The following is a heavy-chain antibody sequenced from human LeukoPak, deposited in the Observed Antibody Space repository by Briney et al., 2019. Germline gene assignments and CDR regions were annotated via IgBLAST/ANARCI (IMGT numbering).Heavy chain of an antibody. J-gene: IGHJ5*02. CDR2: IYYNGST. Sequence: SETLSLTCTVSGGSISSSSYYWGRIRQPPGKGLEWIGSIYYNGSTYYNPSLQSRVTISVDTSKAQFSLKLSSVTGAGTAVYYCARLGVVWLPAAWFNWFDPGGQGTLVTVSS. V-gene: IGHV4-39*01. CDR1: GGSISSSSYY. D-gene: IGHD2-2*01. CDR3: ARLGVVWLPAAWFNWFDP.